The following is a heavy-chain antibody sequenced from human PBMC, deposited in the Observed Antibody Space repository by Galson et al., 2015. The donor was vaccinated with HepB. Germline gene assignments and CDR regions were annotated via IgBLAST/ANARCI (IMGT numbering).Heavy chain of an antibody. CDR3: ATVGYGGGSWDSDYYGMDV. CDR1: GFIFSSFA. CDR2: ISYEGSNK. J-gene: IGHJ6*02. D-gene: IGHD2-15*01. V-gene: IGHV3-30*14. Sequence: SLRLSCATSGFIFSSFAMHWVRQAPGKGLEWVALISYEGSNKYYADSVKGRFTISRDNSKNTLYLQMDSLGGEDTAVYYCATVGYGGGSWDSDYYGMDVWGQGTTVTVPS.